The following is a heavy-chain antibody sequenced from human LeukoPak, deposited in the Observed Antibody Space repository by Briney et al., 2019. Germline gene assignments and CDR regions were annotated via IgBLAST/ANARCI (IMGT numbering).Heavy chain of an antibody. Sequence: GGSLRLSCTASGFTFSSYAMNWVRQAPGKGLEWVSGIGAGGTFTYYADSVKGRFTISRDNSRNTLYLQMNSLRADDTAVYYCAKDLANWNDRGTFDIWGQGTMVTVSS. J-gene: IGHJ3*02. D-gene: IGHD1-1*01. CDR1: GFTFSSYA. CDR2: IGAGGTFT. V-gene: IGHV3-23*01. CDR3: AKDLANWNDRGTFDI.